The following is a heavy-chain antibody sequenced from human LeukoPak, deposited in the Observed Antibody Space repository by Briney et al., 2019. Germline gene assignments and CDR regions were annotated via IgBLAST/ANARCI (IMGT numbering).Heavy chain of an antibody. V-gene: IGHV3-23*01. CDR3: AKDRGDGNSLGY. D-gene: IGHD4-23*01. CDR2: ISGSGGST. CDR1: GVTLSTYA. J-gene: IGHJ4*02. Sequence: PGGSLRLSCAASGVTLSTYAMSWARQAPGKGLEWVSAISGSGGSTYYADSVKGRFTISRDNSKDTLYLQMNSLRAEDTAVYYCAKDRGDGNSLGYWGQGTLVTVSS.